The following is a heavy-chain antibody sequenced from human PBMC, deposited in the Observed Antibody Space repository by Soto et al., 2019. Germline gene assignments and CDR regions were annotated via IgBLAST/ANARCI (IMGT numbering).Heavy chain of an antibody. D-gene: IGHD3-10*01. V-gene: IGHV1-3*01. CDR1: GNSFVTYA. CDR3: ARVPPWGDSGSFYIQHYDS. CDR2: INVGSGNT. J-gene: IGHJ4*02. Sequence: QVQLVQSGAEVKRPGASVKVSCKSSGNSFVTYAIHWVRQAPGQRLQWMGWINVGSGNTKYAQDFQGRVTFIRDTAATTTFMELSSLRSEDAAVYYCARVPPWGDSGSFYIQHYDSWGQGTLVTVSS.